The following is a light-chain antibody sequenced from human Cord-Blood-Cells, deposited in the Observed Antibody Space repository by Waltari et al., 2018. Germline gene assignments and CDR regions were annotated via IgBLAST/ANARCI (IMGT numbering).Light chain of an antibody. CDR3: QQYGSSIFT. Sequence: EFVLTQSQGTLSLSPGERATLPCRASQSFSSSYLAWYQQKPGQAPRLLIYGASSRATGIPDRFSGSGSGTDFTLTISRLEPEDFAVYYCQQYGSSIFTFGPGTKVDIK. CDR1: QSFSSSY. J-gene: IGKJ3*01. V-gene: IGKV3-20*01. CDR2: GAS.